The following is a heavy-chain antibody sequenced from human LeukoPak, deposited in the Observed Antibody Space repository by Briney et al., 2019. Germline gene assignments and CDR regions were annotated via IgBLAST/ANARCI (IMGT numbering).Heavy chain of an antibody. CDR1: GYTFSTYN. CDR2: ISSSGSTK. J-gene: IGHJ4*01. Sequence: GGSLRLSCAASGYTFSTYNMNWVRQAPGKGLEWVSYISSSGSTKYYADSVKGRFTISRDNVKNSLFLQMNSLSDEDTAVYYCARDFLTVYFDYWGHGTLVTVSS. CDR3: ARDFLTVYFDY. D-gene: IGHD3-9*01. V-gene: IGHV3-48*02.